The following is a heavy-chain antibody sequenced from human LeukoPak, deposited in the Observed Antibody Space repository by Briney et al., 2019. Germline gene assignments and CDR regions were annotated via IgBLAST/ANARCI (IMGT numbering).Heavy chain of an antibody. CDR1: GYTFTNFG. J-gene: IGHJ3*02. D-gene: IGHD5-18*01. CDR3: AELGGYSYGGDAFDI. CDR2: ISGYNGNT. Sequence: ASVKVSCKASGYTFTNFGISWVRQARGQGLEWMGWISGYNGNTKYVQKFQGRVTMTEDTSTDTAYMELSSLRSEDTAVYYCAELGGYSYGGDAFDIWGQGTMVTVSS. V-gene: IGHV1-18*01.